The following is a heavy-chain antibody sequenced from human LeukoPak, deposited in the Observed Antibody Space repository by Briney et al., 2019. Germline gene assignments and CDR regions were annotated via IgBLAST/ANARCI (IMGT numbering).Heavy chain of an antibody. J-gene: IGHJ5*02. Sequence: KASQTLSLTCTVSGGSISSGGYYWSWIRQPPGKGLEWIGYIYHSGSTYYNPSLKSRVTISVDRSKNQFSLKLSSVTAADTAVYYCARTRSGSGSWGDNWFDPWGQGTLVTVSS. CDR3: ARTRSGSGSWGDNWFDP. CDR1: GGSISSGGYY. V-gene: IGHV4-30-2*01. D-gene: IGHD3-10*01. CDR2: IYHSGST.